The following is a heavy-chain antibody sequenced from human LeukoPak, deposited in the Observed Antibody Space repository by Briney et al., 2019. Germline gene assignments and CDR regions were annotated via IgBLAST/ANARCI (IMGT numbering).Heavy chain of an antibody. D-gene: IGHD2-2*01. CDR2: INHSGST. CDR3: ARLTSDYYYYMDV. Sequence: SETLSLTCAVYGGSFSGYFWSWIRQPPGKGLEWIGEINHSGSTNYNPSLKSRVTISVDTSKNPFSLKLSSVTAADTAVYYCARLTSDYYYYMDVWGKGTTVTISS. CDR1: GGSFSGYF. J-gene: IGHJ6*03. V-gene: IGHV4-34*01.